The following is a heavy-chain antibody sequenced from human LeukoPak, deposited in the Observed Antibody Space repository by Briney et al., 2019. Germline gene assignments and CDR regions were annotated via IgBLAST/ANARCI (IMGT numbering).Heavy chain of an antibody. Sequence: GESLKISCKASGYSFTSYWITWVRQVPGKGLEWMGRIDPSDSSTKYSPSFQGHVTISADKSISTAYLQWSSLKASDTAMYYCARQRGYGFDYWGQGTLVTVSS. J-gene: IGHJ4*02. CDR1: GYSFTSYW. D-gene: IGHD5-18*01. CDR2: IDPSDSST. V-gene: IGHV5-10-1*01. CDR3: ARQRGYGFDY.